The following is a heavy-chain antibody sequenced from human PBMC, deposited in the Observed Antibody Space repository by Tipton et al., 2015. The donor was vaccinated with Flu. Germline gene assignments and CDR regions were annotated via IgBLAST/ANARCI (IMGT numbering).Heavy chain of an antibody. D-gene: IGHD3-16*01. V-gene: IGHV3-7*01. Sequence: GSLRLSCAASGFTLSSYWMTWVRQAPGKGLEWVANIKQDGSVKYYVDSVKGRFTISRDNAKNSLYLQMNSLRAEDTAIYYCARAIAGADSLWGQGTLVTVSS. CDR3: ARAIAGADSL. CDR1: GFTLSSYW. CDR2: IKQDGSVK. J-gene: IGHJ4*02.